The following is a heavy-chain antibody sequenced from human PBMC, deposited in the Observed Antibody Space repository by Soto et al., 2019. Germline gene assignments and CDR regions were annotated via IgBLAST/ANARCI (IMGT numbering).Heavy chain of an antibody. V-gene: IGHV3-30-3*01. Sequence: PGGSLRLSCAASGFTFSSYAMHWVRQAPGKGLEWVAVISYDGSNKYYADSVKGRFTISRDNSKNTLYLQMNSLRAEDTAVYYCARDGVRGVSQYYFDYWGQGTLVTVSS. CDR1: GFTFSSYA. CDR3: ARDGVRGVSQYYFDY. D-gene: IGHD3-10*01. CDR2: ISYDGSNK. J-gene: IGHJ4*02.